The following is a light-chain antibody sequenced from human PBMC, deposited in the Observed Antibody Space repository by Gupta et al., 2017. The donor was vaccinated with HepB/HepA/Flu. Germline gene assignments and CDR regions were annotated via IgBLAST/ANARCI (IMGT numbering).Light chain of an antibody. CDR3: QVWDSSSDHVV. V-gene: IGLV3-21*03. CDR1: NMGSKS. J-gene: IGLJ2*01. Sequence: SSVLTLPPSVSVAPGKTARITCGGNNMGSKSVHWYQQKPGQAPVLVVYDDSDRPSGIPERFSGSNSGNTATLTISRVEAGDEADYYCQVWDSSSDHVVFGGGTKLTVL. CDR2: DDS.